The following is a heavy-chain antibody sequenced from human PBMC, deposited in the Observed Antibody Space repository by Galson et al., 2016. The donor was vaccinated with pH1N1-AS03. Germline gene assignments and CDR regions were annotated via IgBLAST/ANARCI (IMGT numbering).Heavy chain of an antibody. CDR1: GFPFSGYS. V-gene: IGHV3-21*01. CDR2: ISTTSGSI. J-gene: IGHJ4*02. CDR3: ARDGPPQGISVAGSFDF. D-gene: IGHD6-19*01. Sequence: SLRLSCAASGFPFSGYSMNWVRQAPGKGLEWVSFISTTSGSIYYADSVKGRFTISRDNAKNSLFLQMNSLRDEDTAVYYCARDGPPQGISVAGSFDFWGQGTLVTVSS.